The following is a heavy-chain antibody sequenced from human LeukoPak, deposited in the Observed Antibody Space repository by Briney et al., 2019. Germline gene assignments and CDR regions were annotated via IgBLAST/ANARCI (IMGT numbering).Heavy chain of an antibody. CDR1: GFTFSSYD. Sequence: GGSLRLSFAASGFTFSSYDMHWVRQATGKGLEWVSAIGTAGDTYYPGSVKGRFTISRENAKNSLYLQMSSLRAGDTAVYYCARAPASGSQGYYYYYGMDVWGQGTTVTVSS. CDR3: ARAPASGSQGYYYYYGMDV. V-gene: IGHV3-13*01. D-gene: IGHD3-10*01. CDR2: IGTAGDT. J-gene: IGHJ6*02.